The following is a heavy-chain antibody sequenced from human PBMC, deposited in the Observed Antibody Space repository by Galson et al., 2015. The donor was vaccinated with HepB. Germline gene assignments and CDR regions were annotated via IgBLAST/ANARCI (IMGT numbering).Heavy chain of an antibody. D-gene: IGHD6-19*01. Sequence: SLRLSCAASGFTFSSYGMHWVRQAPGKGLEWVAVIWYDGSNKYYADSVKGRFTISRDNSKNTLYLQMNSLRAEDTAVYYCARDPIYSSGSDDSFDIWGQGTMVTVSS. V-gene: IGHV3-33*08. CDR2: IWYDGSNK. J-gene: IGHJ3*02. CDR1: GFTFSSYG. CDR3: ARDPIYSSGSDDSFDI.